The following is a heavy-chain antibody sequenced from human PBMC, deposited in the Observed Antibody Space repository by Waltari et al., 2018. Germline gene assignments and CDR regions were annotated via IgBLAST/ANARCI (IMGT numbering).Heavy chain of an antibody. J-gene: IGHJ4*02. CDR2: IYTSGST. D-gene: IGHD5-12*01. Sequence: QVQLQELGPGLVKPSQTLSLTCTVSGGSISSGSYYWSWIRQPAGKGLEWIGYIYTSGSTNSNPSLKSRVTISVDTSQNQFSLKLSSVTAADTAVYYCARRGYSGYGIDYWGQGTLVTVSS. CDR3: ARRGYSGYGIDY. CDR1: GGSISSGSYY. V-gene: IGHV4-61*09.